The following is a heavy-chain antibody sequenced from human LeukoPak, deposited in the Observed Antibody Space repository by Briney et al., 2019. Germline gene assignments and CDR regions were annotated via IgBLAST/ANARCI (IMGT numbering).Heavy chain of an antibody. J-gene: IGHJ4*02. CDR2: FDPEDGET. CDR3: AAALHYFDY. Sequence: WMGGFDPEDGETIYAQKFQGRVTMTEDTSTDTAYMELSSLRSEDTAVYYCAAALHYFDYWGQGTLVTVSS. V-gene: IGHV1-24*01.